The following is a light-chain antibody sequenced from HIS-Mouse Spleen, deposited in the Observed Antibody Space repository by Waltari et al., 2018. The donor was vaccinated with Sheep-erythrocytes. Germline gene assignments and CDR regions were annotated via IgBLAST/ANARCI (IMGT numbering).Light chain of an antibody. CDR3: YSTDSSGNHRV. J-gene: IGLJ2*01. CDR1: ALPTKY. CDR2: EDS. Sequence: SYELTQPPSVSVSPGQPARITCPGDALPTKYAYLYQHKSGRSPVLVIYEDSKRPSGIPERFSGSSSGTMATLTISGAQVEDEADYYCYSTDSSGNHRVFGGGTKLTVL. V-gene: IGLV3-10*01.